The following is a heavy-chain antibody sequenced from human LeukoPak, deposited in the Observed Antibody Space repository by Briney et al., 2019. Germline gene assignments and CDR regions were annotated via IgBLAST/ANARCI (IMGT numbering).Heavy chain of an antibody. J-gene: IGHJ4*02. CDR3: ARARRYYYDSSGYYGY. Sequence: SETLSLTCAVYGGSFSGYYWSWIRQPPGKGLEWIGEINHSGSTNYNPPLKSRVTISVDTSKNQFSLKLSSVTAADTAVYYCARARRYYYDSSGYYGYWGQGTLVTVSS. CDR2: INHSGST. CDR1: GGSFSGYY. D-gene: IGHD3-22*01. V-gene: IGHV4-34*01.